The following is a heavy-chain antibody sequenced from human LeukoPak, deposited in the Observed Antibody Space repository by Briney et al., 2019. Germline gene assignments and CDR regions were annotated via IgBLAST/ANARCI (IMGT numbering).Heavy chain of an antibody. V-gene: IGHV3-7*04. CDR3: ARGAWIPEY. CDR1: GFTFSTYW. Sequence: GGSLRLSCSASGFTFSTYWMSWVRQAPGKGLEWVANIQQDGSAKVYVDSVKGRFTISRDNAKDSLFLQMNSPRAEDTAVYYCARGAWIPEYWGQGALVTVSS. J-gene: IGHJ4*02. CDR2: IQQDGSAK. D-gene: IGHD5-18*01.